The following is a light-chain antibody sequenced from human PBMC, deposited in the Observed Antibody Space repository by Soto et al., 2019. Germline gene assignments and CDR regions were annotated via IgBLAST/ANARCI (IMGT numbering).Light chain of an antibody. CDR2: GAS. Sequence: DIQMTQSPSSLSASVGDRVTITCRASQGIGNDLGWYQQKPGKAPKRLIYGASRLQSGVPSRFSGSGSGTESTLTISSLQPEDFATYYCLQQDSYPRTFGQGTKVEIK. V-gene: IGKV1-17*01. CDR3: LQQDSYPRT. CDR1: QGIGND. J-gene: IGKJ1*01.